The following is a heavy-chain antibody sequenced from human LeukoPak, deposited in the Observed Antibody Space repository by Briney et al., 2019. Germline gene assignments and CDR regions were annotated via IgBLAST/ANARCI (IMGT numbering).Heavy chain of an antibody. CDR1: GFTLSSYA. Sequence: PGGSLRLSCAASGFTLSSYAMSWVRHAPGKGLEWVSGINWNGGSTGYADSVKGRFTISRDNAKNSLYLQMNSLRAEDTALYYCARDPIAVAGTYYFDYWGQGTLVTVSS. J-gene: IGHJ4*02. V-gene: IGHV3-20*04. CDR2: INWNGGST. D-gene: IGHD6-19*01. CDR3: ARDPIAVAGTYYFDY.